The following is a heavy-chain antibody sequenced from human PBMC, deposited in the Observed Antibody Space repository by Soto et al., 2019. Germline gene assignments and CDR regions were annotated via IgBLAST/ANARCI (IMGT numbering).Heavy chain of an antibody. CDR1: GFTFSSYA. CDR3: AKDPPFDPPQYGMDA. J-gene: IGHJ6*02. Sequence: EVQLLESGGDLVQPGGSLRLSCAASGFTFSSYAMSWVRQAPGKGLEWVSTISGSGGSTYYADSVKGRFTISRDNSKNTLYLQMDSLRAEDTAVYYSAKDPPFDPPQYGMDAWGQGTTVTVSS. CDR2: ISGSGGST. D-gene: IGHD3-9*01. V-gene: IGHV3-23*01.